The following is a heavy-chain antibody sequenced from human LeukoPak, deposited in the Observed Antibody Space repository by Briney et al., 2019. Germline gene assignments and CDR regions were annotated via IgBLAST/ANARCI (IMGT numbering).Heavy chain of an antibody. Sequence: GGSLRLSCAASGFTFSNYAMNWVRQAPGKGLEWVSGLSAGGGSTYYADSVKGRVIISRDNTENTLYLQMNSLRAEDTAVYYCARPSGSYSHDAFDIWGQGTMVTVSS. J-gene: IGHJ3*02. CDR1: GFTFSNYA. V-gene: IGHV3-23*01. CDR2: LSAGGGST. D-gene: IGHD1-26*01. CDR3: ARPSGSYSHDAFDI.